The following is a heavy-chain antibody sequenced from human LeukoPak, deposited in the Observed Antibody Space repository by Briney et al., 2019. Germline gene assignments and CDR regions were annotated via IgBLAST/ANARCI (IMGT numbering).Heavy chain of an antibody. J-gene: IGHJ4*02. V-gene: IGHV1-69*05. CDR3: ARKDLGSMADDY. CDR2: IIPIFGTA. Sequence: SVKVSCKASGGTFSSYAISWVRQAPGQGLEWMGRIIPIFGTANYAQKFQGRVTITTDDSTSTAYMELSSLRSEDTAVYYCARKDLGSMADDYWGQGTLVTVSS. D-gene: IGHD2/OR15-2a*01. CDR1: GGTFSSYA.